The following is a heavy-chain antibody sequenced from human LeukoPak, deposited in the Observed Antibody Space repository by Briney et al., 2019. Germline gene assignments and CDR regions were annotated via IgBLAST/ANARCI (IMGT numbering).Heavy chain of an antibody. CDR2: IKTDGSRT. Sequence: PGGSLRLSCAASGFTFSSYWMHWVRQAPGKGLAWVSSIKTDGSRTIYADSVKGRFTISRDNAKNSLYLQMNSLRAEDTAVYYCARAVTNPTVTFDYWGQGTLVTVSS. D-gene: IGHD4-17*01. CDR1: GFTFSSYW. CDR3: ARAVTNPTVTFDY. V-gene: IGHV3-74*01. J-gene: IGHJ4*02.